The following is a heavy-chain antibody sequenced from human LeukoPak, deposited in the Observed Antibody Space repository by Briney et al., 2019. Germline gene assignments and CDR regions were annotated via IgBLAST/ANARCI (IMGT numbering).Heavy chain of an antibody. D-gene: IGHD1-1*01. CDR3: ARGTTGTNYYFDS. CDR2: ISSSSSYI. V-gene: IGHV3-21*01. J-gene: IGHJ4*02. Sequence: GGSLRLSCAASGFTFSSYSMNWVRQAPGKGLEWVSSISSSSSYIYYADSVKGRFTISRDNAKNTLYLQMNSLRVEDTAVYFCARGTTGTNYYFDSWGQGTLVTVSS. CDR1: GFTFSSYS.